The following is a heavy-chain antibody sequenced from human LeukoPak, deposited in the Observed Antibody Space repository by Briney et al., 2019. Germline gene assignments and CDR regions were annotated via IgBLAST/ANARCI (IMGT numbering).Heavy chain of an antibody. V-gene: IGHV3-48*03. Sequence: PGGSLRLSCAASGFTFSSYEMNWVRQAPGKGLEWVSYISSSGSTIYYADSVKGRFTISRDNPKNTLYVQMNSLRAEDTAVYYCARSTSGYESGGGGDYWGQGTLVTVSS. CDR3: ARSTSGYESGGGGDY. J-gene: IGHJ4*02. CDR1: GFTFSSYE. CDR2: ISSSGSTI. D-gene: IGHD5-12*01.